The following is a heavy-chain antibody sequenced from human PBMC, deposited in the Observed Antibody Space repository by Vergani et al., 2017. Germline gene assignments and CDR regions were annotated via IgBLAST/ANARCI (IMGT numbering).Heavy chain of an antibody. Sequence: QVQILQSGGGVVQPGGSLRLSCTLSGFTLNTYGIHWVRQAPGQGLEWMGIINPHNGGTTYAQKFEGRVTMTEETSTNTIFLELSSLRSEDTAVYFCAKDVRDYNLGSGTYSTTFDYWGQGTLVTVSS. CDR2: INPHNGGT. V-gene: IGHV1-46*02. J-gene: IGHJ4*02. D-gene: IGHD3-10*01. CDR1: GFTLNTYG. CDR3: AKDVRDYNLGSGTYSTTFDY.